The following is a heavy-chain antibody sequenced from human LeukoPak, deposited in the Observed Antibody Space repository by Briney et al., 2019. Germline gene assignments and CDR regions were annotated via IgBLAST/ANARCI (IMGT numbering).Heavy chain of an antibody. Sequence: PGGSLRLSCAASGFTFSSYSMNWVRQAPGKGLEWVSSISSSSSYIYYADSVKGRFTISRDNAKNSLHLQMNGLRAEDTAVYYCARDGPPRGYSYDMDVWGQGTTVTVSS. CDR2: ISSSSSYI. D-gene: IGHD2-15*01. V-gene: IGHV3-21*01. J-gene: IGHJ6*02. CDR1: GFTFSSYS. CDR3: ARDGPPRGYSYDMDV.